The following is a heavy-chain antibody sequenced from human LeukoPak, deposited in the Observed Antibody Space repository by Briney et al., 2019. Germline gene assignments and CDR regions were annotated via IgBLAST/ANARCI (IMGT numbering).Heavy chain of an antibody. V-gene: IGHV1-8*01. Sequence: ASVTVSFKASGYTFTIYDINWVRQAPGQGLEWMGWMNPNSGNTGYAQKFQGRVTMTRNTSISTAYMELSSLRSEDTAVYYCARSATRIAVAGHHSGYWGQGTLVTVSS. CDR2: MNPNSGNT. CDR3: ARSATRIAVAGHHSGY. D-gene: IGHD6-19*01. CDR1: GYTFTIYD. J-gene: IGHJ4*02.